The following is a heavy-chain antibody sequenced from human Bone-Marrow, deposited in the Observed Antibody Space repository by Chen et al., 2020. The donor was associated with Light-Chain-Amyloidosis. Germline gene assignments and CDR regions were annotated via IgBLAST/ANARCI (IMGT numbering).Heavy chain of an antibody. CDR3: VRGTSGGYGLFDQ. CDR2: ISPDGKTT. V-gene: IGHV3-74*01. Sequence: GLVQPGGSLXXSCAASGFTFSKYWMHWVRQAPGKGPVWVSRISPDGKTTYYADSVKGRFTXXXXXXXNXXXXXXXXXXXXXTAVYFCVRGTSGGYGLFDQWGQGPLVTVSS. J-gene: IGHJ4*02. CDR1: GFTFSKYW. D-gene: IGHD2-2*01.